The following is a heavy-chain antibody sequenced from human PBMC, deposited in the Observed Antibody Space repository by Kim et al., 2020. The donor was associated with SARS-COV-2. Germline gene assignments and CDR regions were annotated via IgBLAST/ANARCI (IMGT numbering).Heavy chain of an antibody. D-gene: IGHD6-13*01. Sequence: GGSLRLSCAASGFTFSSYAMSWVRQAPGKGLEWVSAISGSGGSTYYADSVKGRFTISRDNSKNTLYLQMNSLRAEDTAVYYCAKAPSSSWYVRLLFDYWGQGTLVTVSS. CDR3: AKAPSSSWYVRLLFDY. CDR1: GFTFSSYA. J-gene: IGHJ4*02. V-gene: IGHV3-23*01. CDR2: ISGSGGST.